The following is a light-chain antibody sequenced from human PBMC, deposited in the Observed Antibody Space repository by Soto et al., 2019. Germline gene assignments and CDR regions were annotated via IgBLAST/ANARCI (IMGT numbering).Light chain of an antibody. J-gene: IGKJ5*01. V-gene: IGKV3-20*01. CDR2: GTA. CDR1: KRIYTAY. CDR3: QQYGNSPIT. Sequence: EVVLTQSPRTLSFSRGESATLSCRASKRIYTAYLGWYQQKPGQAPRLLIYGTASRATGIPDRCSGSGSGTDFTLTIIRLEAEDFAVDYCQQYGNSPITFGQGTRLEIK.